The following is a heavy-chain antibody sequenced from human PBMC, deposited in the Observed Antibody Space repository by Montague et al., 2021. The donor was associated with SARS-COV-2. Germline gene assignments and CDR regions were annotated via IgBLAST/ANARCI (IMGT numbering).Heavy chain of an antibody. Sequence: SRRISCAASGFIFSSYAMSWVRQAPGKGLEWVSGINSGGSITVYGDTVTGRFTISRDDSNNTLYLHMSSLRVDDAAVYYCSKGEGAAAGPSWVDPWGQGTMVAVSS. CDR3: SKGEGAAAGPSWVDP. CDR2: INSGGSIT. J-gene: IGHJ5*02. V-gene: IGHV3-23*03. CDR1: GFIFSSYA. D-gene: IGHD6-13*01.